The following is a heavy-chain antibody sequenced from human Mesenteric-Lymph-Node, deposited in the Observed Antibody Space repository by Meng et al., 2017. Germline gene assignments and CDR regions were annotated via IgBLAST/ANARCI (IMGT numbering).Heavy chain of an antibody. D-gene: IGHD3-10*01. CDR2: ISNSGKT. V-gene: IGHV4-34*01. CDR3: ARERIRELGLFDS. CDR1: GGSFSGYY. J-gene: IGHJ4*02. Sequence: SETLSLTCAVYGGSFSGYYWSWIRQPPGKGLEWIGEISNSGKTVYSPSLKSRVRISLDKSNNQFSLTLNSVTAADTAMYYCARERIRELGLFDSWGQGTLVTVSS.